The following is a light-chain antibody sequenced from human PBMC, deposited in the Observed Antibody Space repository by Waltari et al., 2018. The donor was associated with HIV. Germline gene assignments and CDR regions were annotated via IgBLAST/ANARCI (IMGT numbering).Light chain of an antibody. CDR1: SSDVGAYNY. J-gene: IGLJ2*01. CDR3: SSYTSSSSRV. CDR2: EVS. V-gene: IGLV2-14*01. Sequence: QSALPQPASVSGSPGQSITISCTGTSSDVGAYNYVSWYQQHPGKAPKLLIFEVSNRPSGVPNRFSGSKSGNTASLAISGLQAEDEADYYCSSYTSSSSRVFGGGTKLTVL.